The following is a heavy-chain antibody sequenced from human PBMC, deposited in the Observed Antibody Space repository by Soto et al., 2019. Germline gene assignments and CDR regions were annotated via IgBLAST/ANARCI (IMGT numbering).Heavy chain of an antibody. CDR3: ARARYYSSISCYYWFDP. Sequence: QVQLVQSGAEVKKPGSSVKVSCKASGGTFSSYAISWVRQAPGQGLEWMGGIIPIFGTANYAQKFQGRVTITADDSTSTAYMELSSLRSEDTAVYDCARARYYSSISCYYWFDPWGQGTLVTVSS. CDR1: GGTFSSYA. J-gene: IGHJ5*02. CDR2: IIPIFGTA. D-gene: IGHD2-2*01. V-gene: IGHV1-69*01.